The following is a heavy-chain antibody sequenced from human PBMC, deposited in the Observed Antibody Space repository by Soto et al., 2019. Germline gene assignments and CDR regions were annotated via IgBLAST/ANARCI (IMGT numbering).Heavy chain of an antibody. CDR1: GFTFSSYT. J-gene: IGHJ4*02. CDR3: ASSKGPLDH. CDR2: ITGSSGIV. Sequence: GGSLRLSCVASGFTFSSYTMNWVRQAPGKGLEWVSYITGSSGIVYYPDSVKGRFTISRDNAKNSLYLQMSSLRAEDTGVYYCASSKGPLDHWGQGTLVTVSS. V-gene: IGHV3-48*01. D-gene: IGHD3-3*02.